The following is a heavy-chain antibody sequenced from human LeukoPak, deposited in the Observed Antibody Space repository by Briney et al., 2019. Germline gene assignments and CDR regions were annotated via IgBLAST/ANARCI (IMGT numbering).Heavy chain of an antibody. CDR1: GRTFSSNA. CDR2: IIPIFGMT. Sequence: ASVKVSCKPSGRTFSSNAISWVRQAPGQGLEWMGRIIPIFGMTNYAQKFQGRVTVTADKSTNTAYMELSSLRSDDTAVYYCARTPQYPNTYYFDYWGQGTLVTVSS. V-gene: IGHV1-69*04. D-gene: IGHD4-11*01. J-gene: IGHJ4*02. CDR3: ARTPQYPNTYYFDY.